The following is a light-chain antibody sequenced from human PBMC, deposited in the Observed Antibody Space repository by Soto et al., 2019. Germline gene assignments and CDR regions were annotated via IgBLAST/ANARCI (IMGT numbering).Light chain of an antibody. Sequence: EIVLTQSQATVSVSPGGWATLSCRSSQSVNTYLACYQQKFGQAPRLLIYDASKRATGVPATVSGSGSGTDFTLTIRSLDPEAFAVYYCQQCSNWPPHTFGGGTKVEI. CDR2: DAS. J-gene: IGKJ4*01. CDR1: QSVNTY. CDR3: QQCSNWPPHT. V-gene: IGKV3-11*01.